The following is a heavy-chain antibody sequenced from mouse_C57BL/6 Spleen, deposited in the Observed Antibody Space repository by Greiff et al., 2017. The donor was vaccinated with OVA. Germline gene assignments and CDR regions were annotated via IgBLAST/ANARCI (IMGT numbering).Heavy chain of an antibody. V-gene: IGHV1-52*01. CDR1: GYTFTSYW. Sequence: VQLQQPGAELVRPGSSVKLSCKASGYTFTSYWMHWVKQRPIQGLEWIGNIDPSDSETHYNQNFKDKATLTVDKSSSTAYMQLSSLTSEDSAVYYCARWGHYYGSSFFDYWGQGTTLTVSS. J-gene: IGHJ2*01. CDR2: IDPSDSET. D-gene: IGHD1-1*01. CDR3: ARWGHYYGSSFFDY.